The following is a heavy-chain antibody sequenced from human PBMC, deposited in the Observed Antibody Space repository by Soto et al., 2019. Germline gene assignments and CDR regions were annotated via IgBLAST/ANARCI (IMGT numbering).Heavy chain of an antibody. CDR2: INASNGNT. V-gene: IGHV1-18*01. Sequence: ASVKVSCKASGYSFTNYGLSWLRQAPVQGLEWMGWINASNGNTVYAQKLQGRVTMTTDTSTSTAYMELRSLRSDDTAIYYCALEIIGRRFYSWGQGTLVPVSS. CDR1: GYSFTNYG. CDR3: ALEIIGRRFYS. D-gene: IGHD3-3*01. J-gene: IGHJ4*02.